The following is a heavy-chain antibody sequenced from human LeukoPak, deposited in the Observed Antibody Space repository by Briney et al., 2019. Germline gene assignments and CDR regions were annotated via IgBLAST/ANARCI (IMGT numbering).Heavy chain of an antibody. CDR2: IYYSGST. CDR1: GGSISSSSYY. J-gene: IGHJ4*02. D-gene: IGHD6-25*01. CDR3: ARQLPTAAADTRGYFDY. V-gene: IGHV4-39*01. Sequence: SETLSLTCTVSGGSISSSSYYWGWIRQPPGKGLEWIGSIYYSGSTDYNPSLKSRATLSVDTSNNQFSLKLTSVTAADAAVYFCARQLPTAAADTRGYFDYWGQGTVVTVSS.